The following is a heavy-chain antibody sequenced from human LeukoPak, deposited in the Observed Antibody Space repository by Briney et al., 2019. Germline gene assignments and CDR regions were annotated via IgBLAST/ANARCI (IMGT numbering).Heavy chain of an antibody. J-gene: IGHJ3*02. CDR3: VRGLRYFDWSTYAFDI. Sequence: KPSETLSLTCTVSGGSISSYYWSWIRQPPGKGLEWIGYIYYSGSTNYNPFLKSRVTISVDTSKNQFSLKLSSVTAADTAVYYCVRGLRYFDWSTYAFDIWGQGTMVTVSS. CDR1: GGSISSYY. V-gene: IGHV4-59*01. CDR2: IYYSGST. D-gene: IGHD3-9*01.